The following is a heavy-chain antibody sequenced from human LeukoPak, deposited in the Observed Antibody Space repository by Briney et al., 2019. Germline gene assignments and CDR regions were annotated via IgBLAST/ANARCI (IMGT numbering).Heavy chain of an antibody. J-gene: IGHJ4*02. V-gene: IGHV4-59*12. Sequence: PSETLSLTCTVSGGSISSYYWSWIRQPPGKGLEWIGYIYYSGSTNYNPSLKSRVTISVDTSKNQFSLKLSSVTAADTAVYYCAKEGIGAAGRRFDCWGQGTPVTVSS. CDR2: IYYSGST. CDR1: GGSISSYY. CDR3: AKEGIGAAGRRFDC. D-gene: IGHD6-13*01.